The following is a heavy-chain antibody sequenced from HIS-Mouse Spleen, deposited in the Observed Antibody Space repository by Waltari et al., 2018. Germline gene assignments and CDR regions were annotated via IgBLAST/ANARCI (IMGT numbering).Heavy chain of an antibody. J-gene: IGHJ2*01. CDR3: AREIPYSSSWYDWYFDL. CDR2: INYSGRT. CDR1: GGSISSSRSY. D-gene: IGHD6-13*01. V-gene: IGHV4-39*07. Sequence: QLQLQESGPGLVKPSETLSLTCTVSGGSISSSRSYWGWIRQPPGKGLEWIGSINYSGRTYYNPSLKSRVTISVDTSKNQFSLKLSSVTAADTAVYYCAREIPYSSSWYDWYFDLWGRGNLVTVSS.